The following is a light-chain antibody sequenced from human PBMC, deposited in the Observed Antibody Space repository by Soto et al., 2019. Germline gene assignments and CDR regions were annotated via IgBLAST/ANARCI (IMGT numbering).Light chain of an antibody. Sequence: EIVLTQPPGTLSFCSLEKATLSCRASQSVSSSYLAWYQQKPGQAPRLLIYGASSRATGIPDRFSGSGSGTDFTLTISRLEPEDFAVYYCQQRSNWPPITFGQGTRLEIK. CDR1: QSVSSSY. CDR2: GAS. V-gene: IGKV3D-20*02. CDR3: QQRSNWPPIT. J-gene: IGKJ5*01.